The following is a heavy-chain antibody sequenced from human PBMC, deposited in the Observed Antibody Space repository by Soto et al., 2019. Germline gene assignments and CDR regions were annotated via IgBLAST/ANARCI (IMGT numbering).Heavy chain of an antibody. J-gene: IGHJ4*02. CDR3: ARGFYSSSWYFLFDF. Sequence: QVQLVQSGAEVKKPGASVKVSCKASGYTFTNHYIHWVRQAPGQGLEWMGMINPSGGSASYAQMFQGRVTMTSDTSTRTVYLEVGSLTSGDTALFYCARGFYSSSWYFLFDFWGQGTLVTVSS. D-gene: IGHD6-13*01. CDR2: INPSGGSA. CDR1: GYTFTNHY. V-gene: IGHV1-46*01.